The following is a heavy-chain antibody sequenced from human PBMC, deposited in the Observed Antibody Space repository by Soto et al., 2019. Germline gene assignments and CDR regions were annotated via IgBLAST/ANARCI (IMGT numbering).Heavy chain of an antibody. D-gene: IGHD4-17*01. J-gene: IGHJ4*02. CDR3: ARLDYGDLGRVVDY. CDR1: GYSFNRYW. CDR2: IYPGDSHM. Sequence: AASVKISCKGSGYSFNRYWIGWVRQMPGKGLEWMGTIYPGDSHMKYNPSIRGQVTISADKSISTAYLQWSSLKASDTAMYYCARLDYGDLGRVVDYWGQGTLVPVSS. V-gene: IGHV5-51*01.